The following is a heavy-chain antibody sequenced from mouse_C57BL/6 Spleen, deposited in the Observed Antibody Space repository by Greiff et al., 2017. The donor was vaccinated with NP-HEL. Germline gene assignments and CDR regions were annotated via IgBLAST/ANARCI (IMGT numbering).Heavy chain of an antibody. CDR1: GYAFSSSW. CDR3: ARWGPLDY. V-gene: IGHV1-82*01. J-gene: IGHJ2*01. CDR2: IYPGDGDT. Sequence: QVQLQQSGPELVKPGASVKISCKASGYAFSSSWMNWVKQRPGKGLEWIGRIYPGDGDTNYNGKFKGKATLTADKSSSTAYMQLSSLTSEDSAVYFCARWGPLDYWGQGTTLTVSS.